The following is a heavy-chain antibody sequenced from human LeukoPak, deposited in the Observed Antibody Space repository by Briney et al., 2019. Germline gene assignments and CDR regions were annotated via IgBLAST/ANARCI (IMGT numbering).Heavy chain of an antibody. Sequence: GGSLRLSCAASGFTFSSYWMSWVRQVPGKGLEWVANIKQDGSEKYYVDSVKGRFTISRDNAKNSPYLQTNSLRAEDTAVYYCARDQGCSTTNCYSYFQHWGQGTLVSVSS. J-gene: IGHJ1*01. CDR2: IKQDGSEK. D-gene: IGHD2-2*01. CDR3: ARDQGCSTTNCYSYFQH. CDR1: GFTFSSYW. V-gene: IGHV3-7*01.